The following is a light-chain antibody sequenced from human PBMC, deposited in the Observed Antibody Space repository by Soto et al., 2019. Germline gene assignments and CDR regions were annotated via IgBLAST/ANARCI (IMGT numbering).Light chain of an antibody. V-gene: IGKV3-11*01. CDR3: QHRSIWPVS. CDR2: DVS. CDR1: QSVGTY. J-gene: IGKJ5*01. Sequence: IVLTQSPATLSLSRAERATLXCRASQSVGTYLAWYQQKPGQSPRLLMFDVSNRATGIPARFSGSGSGTDFTLTISSLEPEDFGVYYCQHRSIWPVSFGQGTRLEIK.